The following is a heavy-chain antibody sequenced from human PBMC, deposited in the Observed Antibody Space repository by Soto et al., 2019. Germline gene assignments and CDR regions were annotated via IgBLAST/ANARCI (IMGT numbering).Heavy chain of an antibody. V-gene: IGHV1-69*02. J-gene: IGHJ6*03. D-gene: IGHD4-4*01. CDR1: GGTFSSYT. CDR2: IIPILGIA. CDR3: ARTTTVTSETNMDV. Sequence: QVQLVQSGAEVKKPGSSVKVSCKASGGTFSSYTISWVRQAPGQGLEWMGRIIPILGIANYVQKFQGRVTITADKSTSTAYMGLSSLRSEDTAVYYCARTTTVTSETNMDVWGKGTTVTVSS.